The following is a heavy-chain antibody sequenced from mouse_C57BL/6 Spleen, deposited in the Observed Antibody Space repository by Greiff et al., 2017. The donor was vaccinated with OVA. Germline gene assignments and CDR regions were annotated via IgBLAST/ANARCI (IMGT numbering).Heavy chain of an antibody. CDR2: IDPSDSYT. CDR1: GYTITSYW. CDR3: ALTIRENFDY. V-gene: IGHV1-50*01. J-gene: IGHJ2*01. Sequence: QVQLQQPGAELVKPGASVKLSCKASGYTITSYWMQWVKQRPGQGLEWIGEIDPSDSYTNYNQKFKGKATLTVDTSSSTAYMQLSSLTSEDSAVYYCALTIRENFDYWGQGTTLTVSS.